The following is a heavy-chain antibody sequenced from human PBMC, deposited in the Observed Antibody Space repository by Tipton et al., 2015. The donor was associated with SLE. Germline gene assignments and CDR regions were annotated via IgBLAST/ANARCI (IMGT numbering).Heavy chain of an antibody. D-gene: IGHD6-13*01. CDR3: ARAAAVSDAFDI. CDR1: GGTFSSYA. V-gene: IGHV1-69*06. J-gene: IGHJ3*02. CDR2: IIPIFGTA. Sequence: QLVQSGAEVKKPGSSVKVSCKASGGTFSSYAISWVRQAPGQGLEWMGGIIPIFGTANYAQKFQGRVTMTRDTSISTAYMELSSLRSDDTAVYYCARAAAVSDAFDIWGQGTMVTVSS.